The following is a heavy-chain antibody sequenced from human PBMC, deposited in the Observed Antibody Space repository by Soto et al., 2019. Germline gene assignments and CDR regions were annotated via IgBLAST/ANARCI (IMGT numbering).Heavy chain of an antibody. D-gene: IGHD1-20*01. Sequence: EVQLVESGGGLVQPGKSLRLSCVASGFTFSSHWMHWVRRTPGTGLACVARIKSDGTYRDYGDFVQGRFTISRDNAKNTLYLHMNSLRADDTGVYYCVRDSGAYNLDYWGQGTLVTVSS. CDR3: VRDSGAYNLDY. CDR2: IKSDGTYR. CDR1: GFTFSSHW. V-gene: IGHV3-74*01. J-gene: IGHJ4*02.